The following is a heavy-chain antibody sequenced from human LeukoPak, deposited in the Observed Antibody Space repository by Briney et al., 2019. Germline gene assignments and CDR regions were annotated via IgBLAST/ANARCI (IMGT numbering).Heavy chain of an antibody. V-gene: IGHV3-23*01. CDR3: ARYCSSTSCYGLDAFDI. CDR1: GFTFSSYA. J-gene: IGHJ3*02. D-gene: IGHD2-2*01. CDR2: ISGSGGST. Sequence: PGGSLSLSCAASGFTFSSYAMSWVRQAPGKGLEWVSAISGSGGSTYYADSVKGRFTISRDNAKNTLYLQMNSLRAEDTAVYYCARYCSSTSCYGLDAFDIWGQGTMVTVSS.